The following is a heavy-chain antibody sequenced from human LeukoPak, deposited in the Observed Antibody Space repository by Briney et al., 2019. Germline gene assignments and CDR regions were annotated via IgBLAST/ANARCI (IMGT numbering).Heavy chain of an antibody. V-gene: IGHV4-39*01. D-gene: IGHD3-16*01. CDR2: IYYSGST. CDR3: ARQRRLGYHMDV. Sequence: PSETLSLTCTVSGGSVSSSSYYWGWIRQPPGKGLEWIGSIYYSGSTYYNPSLKSRVTISVDTSKNQFSLKLSSVTAADTAVYYCARQRRLGYHMDVWGKGTTVTVSS. J-gene: IGHJ6*03. CDR1: GGSVSSSSYY.